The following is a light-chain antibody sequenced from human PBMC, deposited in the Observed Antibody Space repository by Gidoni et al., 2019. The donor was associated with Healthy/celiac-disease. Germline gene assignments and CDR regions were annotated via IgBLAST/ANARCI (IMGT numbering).Light chain of an antibody. V-gene: IGLV5-37*01. CDR3: MIWPSNATWV. Sequence: HPVLTPPPSSSASPGESPRLPSTLPSVINVGSYNIYWYQQTPGSPPRYLLYYYSDSDKGQASGVPSRFSGSKDASANTGILLISGLQAEDEADYYCMIWPSNATWVFGGGTKLTVL. CDR2: YYSDSDK. CDR1: SVINVGSYN. J-gene: IGLJ3*02.